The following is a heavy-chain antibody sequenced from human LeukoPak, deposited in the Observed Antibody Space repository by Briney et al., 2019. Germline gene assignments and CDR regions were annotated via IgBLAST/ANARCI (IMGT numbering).Heavy chain of an antibody. D-gene: IGHD5-12*01. CDR3: ASLGIYP. CDR2: INHSGST. V-gene: IGHV4-34*01. J-gene: IGHJ5*02. Sequence: PSETLSLTCAVYGGSVSGYYWSWIRQPPGKGLEWIGEINHSGSTNYNPSLKSRVTISVDTSKNQFFLMLNYVTDADTAVYYCASLGIYPWGPGTLVPVST. CDR1: GGSVSGYY.